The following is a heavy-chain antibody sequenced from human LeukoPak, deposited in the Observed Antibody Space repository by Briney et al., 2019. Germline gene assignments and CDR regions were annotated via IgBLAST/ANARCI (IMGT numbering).Heavy chain of an antibody. CDR3: ARDSSYYDILTGYIEGFDY. V-gene: IGHV3-21*01. Sequence: GGSLRLSCAASGFTFSSYSMNWVRQAPGKGLEWVSSISSSSSYIYYADSVKGRFTISRDNAKNSLYLQMNSLRAEDTAVYYCARDSSYYDILTGYIEGFDYWGQGTLVTVSS. D-gene: IGHD3-9*01. CDR1: GFTFSSYS. J-gene: IGHJ4*02. CDR2: ISSSSSYI.